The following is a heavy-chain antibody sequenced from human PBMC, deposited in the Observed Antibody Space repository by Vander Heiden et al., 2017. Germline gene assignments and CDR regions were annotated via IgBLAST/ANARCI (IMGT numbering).Heavy chain of an antibody. V-gene: IGHV1-2*02. D-gene: IGHD5-12*01. CDR3: ARGHEVEMATINFDY. CDR2: INPNRGGT. J-gene: IGHJ4*02. CDR1: GYTFTGYY. Sequence: QVQLVQSGAEVKKPGASVKVSCKASGYTFTGYYMHWVRQAPGQGLEWMGWINPNRGGTNYAQKFQGRVTMTRDTSISTAYIELSRLRSDDTAVYYCARGHEVEMATINFDYWGQGTLVTVSS.